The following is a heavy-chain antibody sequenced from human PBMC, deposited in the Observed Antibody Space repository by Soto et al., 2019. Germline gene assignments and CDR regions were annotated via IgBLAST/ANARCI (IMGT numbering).Heavy chain of an antibody. CDR3: AKSVPYGSGSYYFHH. J-gene: IGHJ4*01. Sequence: GGSLRLSCAASGFTFSRNAMSWVRQAPGKGLEWVSGISGGGGATYYADSVKGRFTISRDNSKNTLYLQMNSLRAEDTAIYYCAKSVPYGSGSYYFHHWGHRTLVTVSS. D-gene: IGHD6-19*01. CDR2: ISGGGGAT. V-gene: IGHV3-23*01. CDR1: GFTFSRNA.